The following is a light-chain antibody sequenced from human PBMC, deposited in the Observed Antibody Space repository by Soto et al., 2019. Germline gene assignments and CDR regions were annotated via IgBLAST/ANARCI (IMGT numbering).Light chain of an antibody. V-gene: IGKV1-33*01. Sequence: DIQMTQSPSSLSASVGDRVTITCQASQDISDYLNWYQQKPGKAPKLLIYDASNLEKGCPSRFSGSGSGTDFTFTISSLQPEYVATYYCQHYYIPPPTFGGGTKVEIK. CDR3: QHYYIPPPT. J-gene: IGKJ4*01. CDR2: DAS. CDR1: QDISDY.